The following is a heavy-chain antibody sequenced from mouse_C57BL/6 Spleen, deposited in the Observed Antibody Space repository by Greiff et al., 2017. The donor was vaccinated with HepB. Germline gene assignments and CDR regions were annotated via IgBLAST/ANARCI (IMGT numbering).Heavy chain of an antibody. CDR1: GYTFTSYW. CDR2: IDPSDSYT. CDR3: ASLYYGSSPGY. J-gene: IGHJ2*01. D-gene: IGHD1-1*01. V-gene: IGHV1-50*01. Sequence: QVQLQQSGAELVKPGASVKLSCKASGYTFTSYWMQWVKQRPGQGLEWIGEIDPSDSYTNYNQKFKGKATLTVDTSSSTAYMQLSSLTSEDSAVYYCASLYYGSSPGYWGQGTTLTVSS.